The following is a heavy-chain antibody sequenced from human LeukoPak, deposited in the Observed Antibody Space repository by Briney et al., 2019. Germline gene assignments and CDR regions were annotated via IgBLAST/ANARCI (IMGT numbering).Heavy chain of an antibody. J-gene: IGHJ4*02. D-gene: IGHD4-17*01. V-gene: IGHV3-33*01. CDR1: GFTFSSYG. CDR3: ARDSFAYGDYAFDY. CDR2: IWYDGSNK. Sequence: GGSLRLSCAASGFTFSSYGMHWVRQAPGKGLEWVAVIWYDGSNKYYADSAKGRFTISRDNSKNTLYLQMNSLRAEDTAVYYCARDSFAYGDYAFDYWGQGTLVTVSS.